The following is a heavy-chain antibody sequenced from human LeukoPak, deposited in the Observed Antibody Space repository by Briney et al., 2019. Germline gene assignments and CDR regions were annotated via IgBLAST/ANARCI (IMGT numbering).Heavy chain of an antibody. J-gene: IGHJ4*02. CDR1: GGSISSGDYY. D-gene: IGHD3-22*01. CDR2: IYYSGST. CDR3: ARAVEITMIVVVSHFDY. Sequence: PSETLSLTCTVSGGSISSGDYYWSWICQPPGKGLEWIGYIYYSGSTYYNPSLKSRVTISVDTSKNQFSLKLSSVTAADTAVYYCARAVEITMIVVVSHFDYWGQGTLVTVSS. V-gene: IGHV4-30-4*01.